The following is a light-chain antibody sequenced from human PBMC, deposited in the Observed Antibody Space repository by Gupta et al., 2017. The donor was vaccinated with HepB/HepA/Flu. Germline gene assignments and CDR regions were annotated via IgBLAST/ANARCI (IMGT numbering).Light chain of an antibody. Sequence: DIVMTQSPDSLAVSLGERATINCKSSQNVLYSNNKNFLAWYQQKPGHPPKLLISWASTRESGVPDRLSGSGSGTDFTLTIISLLAADVAVYFSHHEYDTPLTFGHGTQLEIK. V-gene: IGKV4-1*01. CDR2: WAS. CDR3: HHEYDTPLT. CDR1: QNVLYSNNKNF. J-gene: IGKJ5*01.